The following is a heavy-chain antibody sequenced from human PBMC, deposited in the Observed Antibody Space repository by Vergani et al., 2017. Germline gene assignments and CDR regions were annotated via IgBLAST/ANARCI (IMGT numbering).Heavy chain of an antibody. J-gene: IGHJ6*02. CDR3: ARHPMITFGGAQPLDV. V-gene: IGHV4-39*01. Sequence: QLQLQESGPGLVKPSETLSLTCTVSGGSISSSSYYWGWIRQPPGKGLEWIGSIYYSGSTYYNPSLKSRVTISVDTSKNQFSLKLSSVTAADTAVYYCARHPMITFGGAQPLDVWGQGTTVTVSS. D-gene: IGHD3-16*01. CDR1: GGSISSSSYY. CDR2: IYYSGST.